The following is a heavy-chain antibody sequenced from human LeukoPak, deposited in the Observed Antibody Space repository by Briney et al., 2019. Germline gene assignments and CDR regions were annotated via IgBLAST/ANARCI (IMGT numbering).Heavy chain of an antibody. J-gene: IGHJ4*02. CDR2: TYYRSKWYN. CDR1: GDSVSSNSAA. D-gene: IGHD2-2*01. Sequence: SQTLSLTCAISGDSVSSNSAAWNWIRQSPSRGLEWLGRTYYRSKWYNDYAVSVKSRITINPDTSKNQFSLQLNSVTPEDTAVYYCARDIHLERYCSSTRCYTGGESFDYWGQGTLVTVSS. CDR3: ARDIHLERYCSSTRCYTGGESFDY. V-gene: IGHV6-1*01.